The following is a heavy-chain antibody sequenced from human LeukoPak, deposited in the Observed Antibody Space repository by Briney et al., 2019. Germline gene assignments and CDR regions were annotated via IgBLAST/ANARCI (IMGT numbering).Heavy chain of an antibody. CDR3: VKDFGRVRGTPDS. V-gene: IGHV3-64D*06. D-gene: IGHD3-16*01. J-gene: IGHJ4*02. CDR2: ISGSGNGFSI. Sequence: GGSLRLSCSASGFVFSIYTMYWVRQAPGKGPEYVSTISGSGNGFSIYYADSVKGRFTIPRDDSKSILYLQMNGLRSEDTAVYYCVKDFGRVRGTPDSWGQGTLVTVSS. CDR1: GFVFSIYT.